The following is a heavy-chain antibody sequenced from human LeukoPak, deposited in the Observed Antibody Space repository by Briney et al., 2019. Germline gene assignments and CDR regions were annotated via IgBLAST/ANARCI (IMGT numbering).Heavy chain of an antibody. Sequence: ASVKVSCKASGYTFTNYAMNWVRQAPGQGLEWMGWINTNTGIPTYAQGFTGRFVFSLDTSVSTAYLQISSLKADDNAVYYCAREGDSSFGYFDYWGQGTLVTVSS. CDR1: GYTFTNYA. V-gene: IGHV7-4-1*02. CDR3: AREGDSSFGYFDY. J-gene: IGHJ4*02. D-gene: IGHD6-13*01. CDR2: INTNTGIP.